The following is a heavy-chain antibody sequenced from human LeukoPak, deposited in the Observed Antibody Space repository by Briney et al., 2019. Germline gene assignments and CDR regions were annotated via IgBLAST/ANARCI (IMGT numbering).Heavy chain of an antibody. J-gene: IGHJ4*02. D-gene: IGHD2-8*02. CDR3: ARHGPLAVVYAGTFDY. CDR2: IYYSGYT. Sequence: PSETLSLTCTVSGCSITSSSYYWGSIRQPPGKVLEWIGSIYYSGYTYYNPSLKSLATISVDRSANQLYMNLSSVTAADTAVYYCARHGPLAVVYAGTFDYWGQGTLVTVSS. V-gene: IGHV4-39*01. CDR1: GCSITSSSYY.